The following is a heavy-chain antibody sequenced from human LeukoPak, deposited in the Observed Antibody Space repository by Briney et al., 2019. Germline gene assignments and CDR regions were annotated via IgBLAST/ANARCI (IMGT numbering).Heavy chain of an antibody. D-gene: IGHD2-15*01. CDR3: VRGYSFGPYGMDV. Sequence: GGSLRLSWAASGXTFSDSEVNWVRQAPGKGLDSVSYLSASGSTIYYADSVKGRFTISRDKSKNTLYLQMRSLRAEDTAVYFCVRGYSFGPYGMDVWGQGTTVTVSS. J-gene: IGHJ6*02. CDR1: GXTFSDSE. CDR2: LSASGSTI. V-gene: IGHV3-48*03.